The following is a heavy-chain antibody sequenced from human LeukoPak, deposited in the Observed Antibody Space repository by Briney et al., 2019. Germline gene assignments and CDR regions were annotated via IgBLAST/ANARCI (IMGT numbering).Heavy chain of an antibody. CDR1: GLTLSSFA. CDR3: AKVLGDSSTWSYSSYYGMDV. D-gene: IGHD6-13*01. J-gene: IGHJ6*02. Sequence: GGFLRLSCAASGLTLSSFAMSLGGQAPGKGLGWDSTISAIGRNTYYADSVKGRFTISRDNSKNTLYLQMNSLRAEDTAVYYCAKVLGDSSTWSYSSYYGMDVWGQGTTVTVSS. CDR2: ISAIGRNT. V-gene: IGHV3-23*01.